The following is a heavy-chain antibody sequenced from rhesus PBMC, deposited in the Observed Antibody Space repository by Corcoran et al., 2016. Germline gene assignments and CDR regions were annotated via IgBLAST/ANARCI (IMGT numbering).Heavy chain of an antibody. CDR2: IYGSGGST. D-gene: IGHD4-11*01. J-gene: IGHJ6*01. V-gene: IGHV4-160*01. Sequence: QVQLQESGPGLVKPSETLSLTCASSGGSISGYYWSWIRPPPGKGLEWIGRIYGSGGSTDYNPSLKSRVTISTDTSKNQFSLKLSSVTAADTAVYYCARHNYAKRYGLDSWGQGVVVTVSS. CDR1: GGSISGYY. CDR3: ARHNYAKRYGLDS.